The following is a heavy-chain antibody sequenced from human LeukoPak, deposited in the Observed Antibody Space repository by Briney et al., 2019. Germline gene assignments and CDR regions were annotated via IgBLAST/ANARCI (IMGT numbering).Heavy chain of an antibody. J-gene: IGHJ4*02. CDR3: ARVRERVSRFDY. Sequence: SQTLSLTCTVSGGSISSGGYYWIWIRQHPGKGLEWIGYIYYSGNTYYNPSLKSRVTISVDTSKNQFSLKLSSVTAADTAVYYCARVRERVSRFDYWGQGTLVTVSS. V-gene: IGHV4-31*03. CDR2: IYYSGNT. D-gene: IGHD6-6*01. CDR1: GGSISSGGYY.